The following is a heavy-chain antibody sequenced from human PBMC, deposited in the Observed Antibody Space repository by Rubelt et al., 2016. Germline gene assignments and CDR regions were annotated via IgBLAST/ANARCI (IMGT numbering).Heavy chain of an antibody. V-gene: IGHV4-34*01. CDR1: GGSFSGYY. J-gene: IGHJ4*02. D-gene: IGHD3-16*01. CDR2: INHSGST. CDR3: ARGITLDY. Sequence: QVQLQQWGAGLLKPSETLSLTCAVYGGSFSGYYWSWIRQPPGKGLEWIGEINHSGSTNYNPSLKGRVTISVDTSKNQFSLKLSSVTAADTAVYYCARGITLDYWGQGTLVTVSS.